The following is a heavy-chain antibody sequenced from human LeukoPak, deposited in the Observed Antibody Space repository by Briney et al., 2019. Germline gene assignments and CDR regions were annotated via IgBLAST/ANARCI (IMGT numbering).Heavy chain of an antibody. J-gene: IGHJ4*02. CDR2: ISGSGGST. Sequence: PGGALRLSCAASGLTFSSYAMRWDRQAPGKGLEWVSGISGSGGSTYYTDSVKGRFTISRDNSKNTLYLQMNSLRAEDTAVYYCAKETCTGTSCSTDYWGQGTLVTVSS. D-gene: IGHD2-2*01. V-gene: IGHV3-23*01. CDR1: GLTFSSYA. CDR3: AKETCTGTSCSTDY.